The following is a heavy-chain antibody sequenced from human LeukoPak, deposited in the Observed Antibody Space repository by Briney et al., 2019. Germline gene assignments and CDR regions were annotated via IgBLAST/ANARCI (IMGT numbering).Heavy chain of an antibody. CDR3: ARELGYYYDSSGYYPDAFDI. Sequence: ASVKVSCKASGYTFTSYGIGWVRQAPGQGLEWMGWISAYNGNTNYAQKLQGRVTMTTDTSTSTAYMELRSLRSDDTAVYYCARELGYYYDSSGYYPDAFDIWGQGTMVTVSS. D-gene: IGHD3-22*01. J-gene: IGHJ3*02. CDR1: GYTFTSYG. CDR2: ISAYNGNT. V-gene: IGHV1-18*01.